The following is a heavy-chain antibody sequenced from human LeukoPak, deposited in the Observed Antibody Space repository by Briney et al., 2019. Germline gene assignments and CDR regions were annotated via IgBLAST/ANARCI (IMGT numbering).Heavy chain of an antibody. Sequence: PGRSLSLSCAASGFTFSSYAMNWVRQAPGKGLEWVSAISGPGGSTYYADSVKGRFTISRDNSKNTLYLQMNSLRAEDTAVYFCAKDRSVVVYDAFDIWGQGTMVTVSS. CDR1: GFTFSSYA. CDR3: AKDRSVVVYDAFDI. V-gene: IGHV3-23*01. D-gene: IGHD3-22*01. J-gene: IGHJ3*02. CDR2: ISGPGGST.